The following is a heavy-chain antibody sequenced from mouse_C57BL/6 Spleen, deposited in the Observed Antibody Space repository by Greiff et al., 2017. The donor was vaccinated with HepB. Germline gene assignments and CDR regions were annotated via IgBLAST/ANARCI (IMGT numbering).Heavy chain of an antibody. Sequence: DVMLVESGPGMVKPSQSLSLTCTVTGYSITSGYDWHWIRHFPGNKLEWMGYISYSGSTNYNPSLKSRISITHDTSKNHFFLKLNSVTTEDTATYYCARGDSSGYLFAYWGQGTLVTVSA. CDR2: ISYSGST. CDR1: GYSITSGYD. V-gene: IGHV3-1*01. CDR3: ARGDSSGYLFAY. D-gene: IGHD3-2*02. J-gene: IGHJ3*01.